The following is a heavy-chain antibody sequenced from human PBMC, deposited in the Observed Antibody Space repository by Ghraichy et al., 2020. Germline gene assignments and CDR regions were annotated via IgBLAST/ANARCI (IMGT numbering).Heavy chain of an antibody. V-gene: IGHV4-39*01. D-gene: IGHD1-26*01. CDR1: GGALSSSSYY. CDR2: IYYSGST. Sequence: SETLSLTCTVSGGALSSSSYYWGWIRQPPGKGLEWIGSIYYSGSTYYNPSLKSRGTISVDTSKSQFSLKVNSVTAADTAVYYCAAIGGYYGDIWGQGTMVTVSS. J-gene: IGHJ3*02. CDR3: AAIGGYYGDI.